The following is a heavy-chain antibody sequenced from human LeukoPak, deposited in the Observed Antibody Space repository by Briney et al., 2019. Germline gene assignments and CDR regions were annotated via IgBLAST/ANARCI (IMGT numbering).Heavy chain of an antibody. CDR3: ARGGLEPVDY. Sequence: AGGSLRLSCAVSGFTFSSYAMNWVRQAPGKGLVWVSRTNADGSSTSYADSVKGRFTISRDNAKNTLYLQMNSLRADDTAVYYCARGGLEPVDYWGQGTLVTVSS. V-gene: IGHV3-74*01. CDR1: GFTFSSYA. CDR2: TNADGSST. J-gene: IGHJ4*02. D-gene: IGHD1-1*01.